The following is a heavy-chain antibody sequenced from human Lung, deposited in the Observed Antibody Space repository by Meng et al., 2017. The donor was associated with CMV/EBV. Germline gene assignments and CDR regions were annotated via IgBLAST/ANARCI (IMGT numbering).Heavy chain of an antibody. J-gene: IGHJ4*02. Sequence: SCAASGFTFSNYAMHWVRQAPGKGLEWVASVSYDGRNEYYASSVQGRFTISRDNSKNTLYLQMSSLRAEDTAVHYCAREDYVFWSGFLHWGQGTXVTVSS. CDR3: AREDYVFWSGFLH. CDR2: VSYDGRNE. D-gene: IGHD3-3*01. V-gene: IGHV3-30*04. CDR1: GFTFSNYA.